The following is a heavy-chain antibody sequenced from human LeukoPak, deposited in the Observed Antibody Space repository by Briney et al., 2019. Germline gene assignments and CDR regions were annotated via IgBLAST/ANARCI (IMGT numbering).Heavy chain of an antibody. D-gene: IGHD3-22*01. J-gene: IGHJ4*02. CDR1: GFTFSSYS. V-gene: IGHV3-48*04. CDR3: ARRYYGSATYRLPYDY. Sequence: GGSLRLSCAASGFTFSSYSMNWVRQAPGKGLEWVSYISSSSSTMYYADSVKGRFTISRDNAENSLYLQMSSLRAEDTAVYYCARRYYGSATYRLPYDYWGQGTLVTVSS. CDR2: ISSSSSTM.